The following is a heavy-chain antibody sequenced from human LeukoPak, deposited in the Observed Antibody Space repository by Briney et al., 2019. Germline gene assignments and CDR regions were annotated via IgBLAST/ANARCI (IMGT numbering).Heavy chain of an antibody. Sequence: PSETLSLTCGVYGGSFSDYYWSWIRQPPGKGLEWIGEINHSGSTNYNPSLRSRVTISVDMSKNQFSLKPSSVTAADTAVYYCARGLHYYGSGSYYRGAFDIWGQGTMVTVSS. CDR1: GGSFSDYY. D-gene: IGHD3-10*01. V-gene: IGHV4-34*01. J-gene: IGHJ3*02. CDR3: ARGLHYYGSGSYYRGAFDI. CDR2: INHSGST.